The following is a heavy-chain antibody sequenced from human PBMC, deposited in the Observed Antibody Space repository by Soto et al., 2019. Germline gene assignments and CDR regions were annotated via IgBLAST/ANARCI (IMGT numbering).Heavy chain of an antibody. CDR2: ISYDGRHK. D-gene: IGHD3-3*01. V-gene: IGHV3-30*14. Sequence: QVQLVESGGGVVQPGRSLRLSCAASGITFSSYAMHWVRQAPGKGLEWVAVISYDGRHKYYADSVKGRFTISRDNSDNTLYLQMNSLRGDDTAVYFCARPPFGNSDDYYNGMDVWGQGTTVTVPS. J-gene: IGHJ6*02. CDR3: ARPPFGNSDDYYNGMDV. CDR1: GITFSSYA.